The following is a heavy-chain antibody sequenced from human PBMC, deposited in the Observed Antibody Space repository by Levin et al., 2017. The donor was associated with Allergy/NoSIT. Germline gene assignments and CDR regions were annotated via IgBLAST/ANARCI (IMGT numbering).Heavy chain of an antibody. V-gene: IGHV3-33*01. CDR2: IWSDGSNK. J-gene: IGHJ4*02. Sequence: GESLKISCAASGFPFSTYGLHWVRQAPGKGLEWVAVIWSDGSNKYYADSVRGRFTISRDNSKDTLYLQINSLRAEDTARYYCARASGPFDYWGQGTLLTVSS. CDR3: ARASGPFDY. CDR1: GFPFSTYG.